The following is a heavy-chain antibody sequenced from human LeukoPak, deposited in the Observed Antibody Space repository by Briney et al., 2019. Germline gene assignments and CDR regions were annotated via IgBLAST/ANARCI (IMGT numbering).Heavy chain of an antibody. CDR1: GFTFSSYG. Sequence: GGPLRLSCAASGFTFSSYGMHRVRQAPGKGLEWVAFIRYDGSNKYYADSVKGRFTISRDNSKNTLYLQMNSLRAEDTAVYYCAKVRYCSSTSCYIGEFDPWGQGTLVTVSS. CDR3: AKVRYCSSTSCYIGEFDP. J-gene: IGHJ5*02. CDR2: IRYDGSNK. D-gene: IGHD2-2*02. V-gene: IGHV3-30*02.